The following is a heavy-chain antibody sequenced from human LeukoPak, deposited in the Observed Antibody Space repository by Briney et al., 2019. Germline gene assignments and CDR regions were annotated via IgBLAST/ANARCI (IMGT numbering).Heavy chain of an antibody. V-gene: IGHV1-69*13. J-gene: IGHJ6*02. CDR3: ARREYSYGMDV. D-gene: IGHD3-10*01. Sequence: SVKVSCKASGGTFSSYAISWVRQAPGQGLEWMGGIIPIFGTANYAQKFQGRVTITADESTSTAYMELSSLRSEDTAVYYCARREYSYGMDVWGQGTTVTVSS. CDR1: GGTFSSYA. CDR2: IIPIFGTA.